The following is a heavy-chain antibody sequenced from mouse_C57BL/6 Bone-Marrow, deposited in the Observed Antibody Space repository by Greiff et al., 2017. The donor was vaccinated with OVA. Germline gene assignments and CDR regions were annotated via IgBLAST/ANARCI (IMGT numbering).Heavy chain of an antibody. V-gene: IGHV5-6*01. CDR1: GFTFSSYG. CDR2: ISSGGSYT. J-gene: IGHJ2*01. D-gene: IGHD1-1*01. CDR3: ARHPRYEGY. Sequence: VQLQQSGGDLVKPGGSLKLSCAASGFTFSSYGMSWVRQTPDKRLEWVATISSGGSYTYYPDSVKGRFTISRDNAKNTLYLQMSSLKSEDTAMYYCARHPRYEGYWGQGTTLTGSS.